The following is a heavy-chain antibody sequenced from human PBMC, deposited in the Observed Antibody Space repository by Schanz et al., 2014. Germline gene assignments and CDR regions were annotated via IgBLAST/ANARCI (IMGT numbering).Heavy chain of an antibody. V-gene: IGHV4-59*01. CDR1: GGSISSYY. Sequence: QVQLQESGPGLVKPSETLSLTCTVSGGSISSYYWIWIRQPPGKGLEWIGYIYYTGSTNYSPSLKSRVTRSLDTSRNLYALMLSSVTAADTAVYDCARGRYDDSSGVSSFYFDFWGQGTLVTVSS. J-gene: IGHJ4*02. CDR2: IYYTGST. CDR3: ARGRYDDSSGVSSFYFDF. D-gene: IGHD3-22*01.